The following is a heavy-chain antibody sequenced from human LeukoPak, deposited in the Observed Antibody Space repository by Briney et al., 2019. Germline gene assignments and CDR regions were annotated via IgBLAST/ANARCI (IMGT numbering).Heavy chain of an antibody. J-gene: IGHJ3*02. CDR3: AKALGAMASDAFDI. CDR1: GFTFDDYA. D-gene: IGHD1-26*01. V-gene: IGHV3-9*01. CDR2: ISWNSGSI. Sequence: GRSLRLSCAASGFTFDDYAMHWVRQAPGKGVEWVSGISWNSGSIGYADSVKGRFTISRDNAKNSLYLQMNSLRAEDTALYYCAKALGAMASDAFDIWGQGTMVTVSS.